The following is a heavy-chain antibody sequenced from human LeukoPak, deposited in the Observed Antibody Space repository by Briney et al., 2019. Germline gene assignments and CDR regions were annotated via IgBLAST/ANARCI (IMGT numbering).Heavy chain of an antibody. J-gene: IGHJ3*02. V-gene: IGHV4-34*01. CDR2: INHSGST. D-gene: IGHD3-10*01. Sequence: SETLSLTCAGYGGSFSGYYWSWIRQPPGKGLEWIGEINHSGSTNYNPSLKSRVTISVDTSKNQFSLKLSSVTAADTAVYYCARTTGGSTKDAFDIWGQGTMVTVSS. CDR3: ARTTGGSTKDAFDI. CDR1: GGSFSGYY.